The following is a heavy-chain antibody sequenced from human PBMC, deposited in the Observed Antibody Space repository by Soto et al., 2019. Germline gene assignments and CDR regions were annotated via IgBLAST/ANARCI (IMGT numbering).Heavy chain of an antibody. CDR3: ARPLSSSWFDP. V-gene: IGHV4-39*01. CDR1: GCSISSSSYY. J-gene: IGHJ5*02. CDR2: IYYSGST. D-gene: IGHD6-13*01. Sequence: PSETLSLTCTVSGCSISSSSYYWGWIRQPPGKGLEWIGSIYYSGSTYYNPSLKSRVTISVDTSKNQFSLKLSSVTAADTAVYYCARPLSSSWFDPWGQGTLVTVSS.